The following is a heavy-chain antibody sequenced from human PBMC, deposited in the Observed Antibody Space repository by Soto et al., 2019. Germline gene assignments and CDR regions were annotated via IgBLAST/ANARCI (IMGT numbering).Heavy chain of an antibody. Sequence: ASVKVSCKASGYTFTSYGISWVRQAPGQGLEWMGWISAYNGNTNYAQKLQGRVTMTTDTSTSTAYMELRSLRSDDTAVYYCARDGYCSSTSCFLLGNWFDPWGQGTLVTVSS. D-gene: IGHD2-2*03. CDR1: GYTFTSYG. CDR3: ARDGYCSSTSCFLLGNWFDP. J-gene: IGHJ5*02. CDR2: ISAYNGNT. V-gene: IGHV1-18*01.